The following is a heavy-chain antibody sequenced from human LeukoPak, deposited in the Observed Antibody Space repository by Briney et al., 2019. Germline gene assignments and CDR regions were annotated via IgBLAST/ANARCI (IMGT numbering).Heavy chain of an antibody. J-gene: IGHJ4*02. Sequence: SETLSLTCTVSGGSISSYYWRWIRQPPGKGLEWIGYIYYSGSTNYNPSLKSRVTISVDTSKNQFSLKLSSVTAADTAVYYCARAGYKGDLHYFDYWGQGTLVTVSS. CDR1: GGSISSYY. D-gene: IGHD5-24*01. V-gene: IGHV4-59*08. CDR3: ARAGYKGDLHYFDY. CDR2: IYYSGST.